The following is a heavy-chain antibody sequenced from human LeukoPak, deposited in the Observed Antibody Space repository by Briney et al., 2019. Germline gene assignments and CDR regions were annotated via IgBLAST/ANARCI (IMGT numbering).Heavy chain of an antibody. D-gene: IGHD3-22*01. V-gene: IGHV1-18*01. Sequence: ASVKVSCKASGYTFTSYGISWVRQAPGQGLEWMGWISAYNGNTNYAQKLQGRVTMTPDTSTGTAYMELRSLRSDDTAVYYCASSNYYDSSGYYPWYNWFDPWGQGTLVTVSS. J-gene: IGHJ5*02. CDR1: GYTFTSYG. CDR2: ISAYNGNT. CDR3: ASSNYYDSSGYYPWYNWFDP.